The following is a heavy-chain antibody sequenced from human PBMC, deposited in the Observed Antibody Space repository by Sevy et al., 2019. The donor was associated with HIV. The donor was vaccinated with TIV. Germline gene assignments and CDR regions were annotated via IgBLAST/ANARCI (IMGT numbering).Heavy chain of an antibody. Sequence: GGSLRLSCAASGFTFSSYWMHWVRQAPGKGLVWVSRINSDGSSTSYADPVKGRFTISRDNAKNTLYLQMNSLRAEDTAVYYCARAGPPYYYGSGSSDYWGQGTLVTVSS. V-gene: IGHV3-74*01. D-gene: IGHD3-10*01. CDR3: ARAGPPYYYGSGSSDY. CDR1: GFTFSSYW. J-gene: IGHJ4*02. CDR2: INSDGSST.